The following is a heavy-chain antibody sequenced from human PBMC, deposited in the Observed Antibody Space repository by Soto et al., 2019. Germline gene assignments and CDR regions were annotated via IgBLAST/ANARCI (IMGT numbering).Heavy chain of an antibody. Sequence: GASVKVSCKASGYTFTSYGISWVRQAPGQGLEWMGWISAYNGNTNYAQNLQGRVTMTTDTSTSTAYMELRSLRSDDTAVYYCARDYCSSTSCYMDYWGQGTLVTVSS. CDR3: ARDYCSSTSCYMDY. D-gene: IGHD2-2*01. CDR2: ISAYNGNT. CDR1: GYTFTSYG. V-gene: IGHV1-18*01. J-gene: IGHJ4*02.